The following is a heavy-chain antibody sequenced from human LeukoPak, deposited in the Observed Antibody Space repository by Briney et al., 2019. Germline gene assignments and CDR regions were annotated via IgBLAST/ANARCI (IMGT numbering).Heavy chain of an antibody. CDR3: ARAGAAAPRGSDY. Sequence: GGSLRLSCAASGFTFSSYSMNWVRQAPGKGLEWVSSISSRSSYIYYADSVKGRFTISRDNAKNSLYLQMNSLRAEDTAVYYCARAGAAAPRGSDYWGQGTLVTVSS. V-gene: IGHV3-21*01. CDR2: ISSRSSYI. D-gene: IGHD2-15*01. CDR1: GFTFSSYS. J-gene: IGHJ4*02.